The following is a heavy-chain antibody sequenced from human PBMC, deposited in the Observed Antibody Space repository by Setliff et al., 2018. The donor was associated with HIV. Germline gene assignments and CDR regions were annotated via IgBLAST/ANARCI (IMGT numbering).Heavy chain of an antibody. Sequence: GGSLRLSCTASGFTFDDYAMHWVRQAPGKGLEWVSGISWNSGSIGYADSVKGRFTISRDNSKNSLYLQINSLRAEDTAVYYCAFSRRGFDYWGQGTLVTVSS. CDR2: ISWNSGSI. V-gene: IGHV3-9*01. CDR1: GFTFDDYA. CDR3: AFSRRGFDY. J-gene: IGHJ4*02. D-gene: IGHD5-12*01.